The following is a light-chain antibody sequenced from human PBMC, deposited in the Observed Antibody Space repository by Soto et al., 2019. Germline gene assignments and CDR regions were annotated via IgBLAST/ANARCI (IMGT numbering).Light chain of an antibody. CDR3: QQLITWPST. CDR2: DAS. J-gene: IGKJ2*01. Sequence: EIVLTQSPATLSLSPGESATLSCRASQSVSSSLAWYQQKAGQAPRLLIYDASNRATGIPARFSGSGSGTDFTLTISSLEPEDFAIYYCQQLITWPSTFGQGTKLEIK. V-gene: IGKV3-11*01. CDR1: QSVSSS.